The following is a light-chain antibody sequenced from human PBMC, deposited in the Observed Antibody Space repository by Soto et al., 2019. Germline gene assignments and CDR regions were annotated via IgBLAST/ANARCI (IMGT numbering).Light chain of an antibody. J-gene: IGKJ5*01. CDR3: KQYGSSPRIT. Sequence: EIVMTQSPVTLSVSPGERATLSCRASQNISRSLAWYQQKPGLAPRLLIYDASSRATGIPDRFSGSGSGTDFTLTISRLEPEDFAVYYCKQYGSSPRITVGQGTRREIK. V-gene: IGKV3D-20*01. CDR2: DAS. CDR1: QNISRS.